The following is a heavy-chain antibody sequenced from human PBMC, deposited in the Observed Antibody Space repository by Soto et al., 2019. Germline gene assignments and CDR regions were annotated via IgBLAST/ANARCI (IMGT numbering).Heavy chain of an antibody. CDR3: AKDRERIATRSIDY. Sequence: PGRLLRLSCAASGFTISSYAMSWVRKAQGKGLEWVSGISGSGVSTYYADSVKGRFTISRDNSKSTLYLQMNSLRAEDTAVYYCAKDRERIATRSIDYWGQGTLVTVSS. D-gene: IGHD6-6*01. V-gene: IGHV3-23*01. CDR2: ISGSGVST. J-gene: IGHJ4*02. CDR1: GFTISSYA.